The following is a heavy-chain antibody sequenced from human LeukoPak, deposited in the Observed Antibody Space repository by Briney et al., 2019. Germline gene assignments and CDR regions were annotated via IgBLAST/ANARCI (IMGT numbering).Heavy chain of an antibody. J-gene: IGHJ4*02. D-gene: IGHD1-26*01. CDR1: GGTFSSYA. CDR2: IIPILGIV. V-gene: IGHV1-69*04. CDR3: ARDYSRSYYSFDY. Sequence: ASVKVSCKASGGTFSSYAISWVRQAPGQGLEWMGRIIPILGIVNYAQKFQGRVTITADKSTSTAYMELSSLRSEDTAVYYCARDYSRSYYSFDYWGQGTLVTVSS.